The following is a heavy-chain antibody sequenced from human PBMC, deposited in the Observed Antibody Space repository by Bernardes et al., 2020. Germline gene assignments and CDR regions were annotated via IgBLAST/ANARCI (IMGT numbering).Heavy chain of an antibody. CDR1: GYTLTELS. CDR2: FDPEDGET. D-gene: IGHD3-3*01. CDR3: ATGPRRDILEWLLPIDY. Sequence: ASVKVSCKVSGYTLTELSMHWVRQAPGKGLEWMGGFDPEDGETIYAQKFQGRVTMTEDTSTDTAYMELSSLRSEDTAVYYCATGPRRDILEWLLPIDYWGQGTLVTVSS. J-gene: IGHJ4*02. V-gene: IGHV1-24*01.